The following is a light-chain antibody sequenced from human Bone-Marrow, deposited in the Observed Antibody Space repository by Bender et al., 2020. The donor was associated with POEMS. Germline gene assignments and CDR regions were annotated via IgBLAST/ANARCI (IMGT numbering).Light chain of an antibody. J-gene: IGLJ1*01. Sequence: QSALTQPASVSGSPGQTITISCTGTSGDVGGDNHVSWYQQHPGKAPTLMIYDVSNRPSGVANRFSGSKSGYTASLTISGLQAEDEADYYCSSYAGNSAYVFGTGTHVTVL. CDR2: DVS. CDR3: SSYAGNSAYV. CDR1: SGDVGGDNH. V-gene: IGLV2-14*01.